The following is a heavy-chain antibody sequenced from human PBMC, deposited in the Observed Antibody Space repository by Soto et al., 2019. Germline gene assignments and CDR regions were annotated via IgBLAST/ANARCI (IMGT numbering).Heavy chain of an antibody. CDR3: ARVYSSGWYEGVY. CDR1: GFTFSSYA. J-gene: IGHJ4*02. CDR2: ISYDGSNK. D-gene: IGHD6-19*01. Sequence: QVQLVESGGGVVQPGRSLRLSCAASGFTFSSYAMHWVRQAPGKGLEWVAGISYDGSNKYYADSVKGRFTISRDNSKNTLYLQMNSLRAEDTAVYYCARVYSSGWYEGVYWGQGTLVTVSS. V-gene: IGHV3-30-3*01.